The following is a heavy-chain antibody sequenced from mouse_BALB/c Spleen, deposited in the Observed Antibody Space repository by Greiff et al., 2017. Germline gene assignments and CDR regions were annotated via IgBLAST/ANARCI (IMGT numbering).Heavy chain of an antibody. CDR1: GYTFTSYW. J-gene: IGHJ3*01. Sequence: QVQLQQSGAELARPGASVKLSCKASGYTFTSYWMQWVKQRPGQGLEWIGAIYPGDGDTRYTQKFKGKATLTADKSSSTAYMQLSSLASEDSAVYYCARNYGNYSYWGQGTLVTVSA. CDR3: ARNYGNYSY. CDR2: IYPGDGDT. V-gene: IGHV1-87*01. D-gene: IGHD2-1*01.